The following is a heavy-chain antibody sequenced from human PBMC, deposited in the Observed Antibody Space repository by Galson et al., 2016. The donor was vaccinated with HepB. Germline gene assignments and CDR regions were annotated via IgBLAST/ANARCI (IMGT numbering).Heavy chain of an antibody. CDR3: ARDKSSGYSDAFDM. V-gene: IGHV3-21*01. Sequence: SLRLSCAASGFTLSSYRINWVRQAPGKGLEWVSSISRGGTYKYYAVSVEGRFTISRDNAKNSLYLQMNSLRAEDTAVYFCARDKSSGYSDAFDMWGQETMVTVSS. CDR2: ISRGGTYK. D-gene: IGHD3-22*01. J-gene: IGHJ3*02. CDR1: GFTLSSYR.